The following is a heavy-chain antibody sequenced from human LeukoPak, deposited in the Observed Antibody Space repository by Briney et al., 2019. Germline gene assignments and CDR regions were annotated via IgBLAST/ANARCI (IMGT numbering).Heavy chain of an antibody. CDR3: ARDLKRAVAGYALYYYYGMDV. V-gene: IGHV4-59*01. D-gene: IGHD6-19*01. CDR1: GGSISSYY. CDR2: IYYSGST. J-gene: IGHJ6*02. Sequence: SETLSLTCTVSGGSISSYYWSWIRQPPGKGLEWTGYIYYSGSTNYNPSLKIRVTISVDTSKNQFYLKLSSVTAADTAVYYCARDLKRAVAGYALYYYYGMDVWGQGTTVTVSS.